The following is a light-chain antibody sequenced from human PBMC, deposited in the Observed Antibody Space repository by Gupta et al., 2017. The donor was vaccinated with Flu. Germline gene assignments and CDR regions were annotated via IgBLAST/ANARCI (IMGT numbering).Light chain of an antibody. Sequence: SSELTQPPSVSVSLGQTASITCSGDALPQQFGYWYQLKSGQAPVSVICRDTERSSGIPERFAGSASGTTVTLTIPGVQAEDEADYYCQSADSSGAYRVFGGGTKLTVL. CDR2: RDT. V-gene: IGLV3-25*01. CDR3: QSADSSGAYRV. J-gene: IGLJ2*01. CDR1: ALPQQF.